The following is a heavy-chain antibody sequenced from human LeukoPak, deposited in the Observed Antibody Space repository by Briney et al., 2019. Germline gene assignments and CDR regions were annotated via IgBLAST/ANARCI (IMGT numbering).Heavy chain of an antibody. CDR1: GGSISSYY. Sequence: PSETLSLTCTVSGGSISSYYWSWIRQPPGKGLEWIGYIYTSGSTNYNPSLKSRVTISVDTSKNQLSLKLSSVTAADTAVYYCARHFDSSGPPFDYWGQGTLVTVSS. V-gene: IGHV4-4*09. CDR2: IYTSGST. J-gene: IGHJ4*02. D-gene: IGHD3-22*01. CDR3: ARHFDSSGPPFDY.